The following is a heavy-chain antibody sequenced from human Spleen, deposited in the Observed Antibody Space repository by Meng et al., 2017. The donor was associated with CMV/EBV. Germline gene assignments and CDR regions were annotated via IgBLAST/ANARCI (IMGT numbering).Heavy chain of an antibody. Sequence: ETLSLTCAASGFTFSKYSMNWVRQAPGKGLEWVSSIGSSDSHIYYAASVKGRFTISRDNAKNSLYLQMNSLRADDTAVYYCARTAGYISSWGLNYFYGVDVWGHGTTVTVSS. J-gene: IGHJ6*02. CDR1: GFTFSKYS. V-gene: IGHV3-21*01. CDR3: ARTAGYISSWGLNYFYGVDV. D-gene: IGHD6-13*01. CDR2: IGSSDSHI.